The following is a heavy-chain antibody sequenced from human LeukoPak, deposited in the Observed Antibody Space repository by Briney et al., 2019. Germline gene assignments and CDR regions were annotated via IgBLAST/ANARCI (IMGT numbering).Heavy chain of an antibody. CDR1: GFTFDDYG. V-gene: IGHV3-53*01. CDR2: IYSGGST. Sequence: GGSLRLSCAASGFTFDDYGMSWVRHAPGKGLEWVSVIYSGGSTYYADSVKGRFTISRDNSKNTLYLQMNSLRAEDTAIYYCAKDDAWLRFLYWGQGTLVTVSS. J-gene: IGHJ4*02. CDR3: AKDDAWLRFLY. D-gene: IGHD5-12*01.